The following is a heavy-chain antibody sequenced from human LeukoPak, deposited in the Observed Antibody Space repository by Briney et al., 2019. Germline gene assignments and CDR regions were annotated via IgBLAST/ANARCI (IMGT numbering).Heavy chain of an antibody. Sequence: GGSLRLSCAASGFTFSSYGMHWVRQAPGKGLEWVSSISGSSSYIYYADSVKGRFTISRGNAKNSLYLEMNSLRAEDTAVYYCARDRIAVAATETSFDYWGQGTLVTVSS. CDR1: GFTFSSYG. V-gene: IGHV3-21*01. J-gene: IGHJ4*02. D-gene: IGHD6-19*01. CDR3: ARDRIAVAATETSFDY. CDR2: ISGSSSYI.